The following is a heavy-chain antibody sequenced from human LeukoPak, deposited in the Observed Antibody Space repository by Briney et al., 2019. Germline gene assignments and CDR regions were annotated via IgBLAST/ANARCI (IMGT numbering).Heavy chain of an antibody. J-gene: IGHJ4*02. CDR1: GFTFSGSA. D-gene: IGHD3-22*01. CDR3: TSYYLDSSGYPRIDY. CDR2: IRSKANAYAT. Sequence: PGGSLRLSCAASGFTFSGSAIHWVRQASGKGLEWVGRIRSKANAYATAYAASVKGRFTISRDDSMDTAYLQMSSLKTEDTAVYFCTSYYLDSSGYPRIDYWGQGTLVTVSS. V-gene: IGHV3-73*01.